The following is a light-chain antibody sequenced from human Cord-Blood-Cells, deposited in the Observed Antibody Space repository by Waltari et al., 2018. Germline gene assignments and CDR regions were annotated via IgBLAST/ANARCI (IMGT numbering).Light chain of an antibody. Sequence: QSALTQPASVSGSPGQSITISCTGTSSDVGSYTSVPWYQQHPGKAPKHMIYEGSKRPSGVSNRFSGSKSGNTASLTISGLQAEDEADYYCCSYAGSSTLVFGGGTKLTVL. V-gene: IGLV2-23*01. J-gene: IGLJ3*02. CDR1: SSDVGSYTS. CDR2: EGS. CDR3: CSYAGSSTLV.